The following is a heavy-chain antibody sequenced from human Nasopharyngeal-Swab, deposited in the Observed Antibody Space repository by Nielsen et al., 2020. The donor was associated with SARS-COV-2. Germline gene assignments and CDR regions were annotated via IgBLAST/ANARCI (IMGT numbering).Heavy chain of an antibody. V-gene: IGHV3-53*04. Sequence: WIRQPPGKGLEWVSAIYSGGSTYYADSVKGRFTISRHNSKNTLYLQMNSLRAEDTAVYYCARGGAPQGYSYAPGSLDWFDPWGQGTLVTVSS. J-gene: IGHJ5*02. D-gene: IGHD5-18*01. CDR3: ARGGAPQGYSYAPGSLDWFDP. CDR2: IYSGGST.